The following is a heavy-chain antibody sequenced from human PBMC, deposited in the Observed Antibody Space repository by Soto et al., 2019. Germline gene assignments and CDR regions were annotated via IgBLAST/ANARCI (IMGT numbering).Heavy chain of an antibody. D-gene: IGHD6-13*01. V-gene: IGHV1-69*01. Sequence: QVQLVQSGAEVKKPGSSVRVSCKASGGTFSSYAISWVRQAPGQGLEWMGGIIPIFGTTNYAQKFQGRFTITADDSTSTAYMELSSLRSDDTAVYYCARGEAIAEAVPLYNWFDPWGQGTLVTVSS. CDR2: IIPIFGTT. CDR1: GGTFSSYA. CDR3: ARGEAIAEAVPLYNWFDP. J-gene: IGHJ5*02.